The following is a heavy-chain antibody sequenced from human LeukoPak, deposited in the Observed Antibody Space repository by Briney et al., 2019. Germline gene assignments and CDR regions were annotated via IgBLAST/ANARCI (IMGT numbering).Heavy chain of an antibody. CDR3: AKDGGYGSGSYYPDY. Sequence: PGGSLRLSCAASGFTFSSYSMNWVRQAPGKGLEWVSSISSSSSYIYYADSVKGRFTISRDNAKNSLYLQMNSLRAEDTAIYYCAKDGGYGSGSYYPDYWGQGTLVTVSS. D-gene: IGHD3-10*01. CDR2: ISSSSSYI. V-gene: IGHV3-21*04. J-gene: IGHJ4*02. CDR1: GFTFSSYS.